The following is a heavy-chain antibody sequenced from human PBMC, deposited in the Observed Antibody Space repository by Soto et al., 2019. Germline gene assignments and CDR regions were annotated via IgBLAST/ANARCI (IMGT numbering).Heavy chain of an antibody. CDR2: ISGRGGRT. CDR3: GRYPNGYYSWAFDF. V-gene: IGHV3-23*01. Sequence: EVQVLESGGALIQPGGSLRLSCAVSGVTFSRYAMTWVRQAPGKGLEWVSAISGRGGRTYYADSVKGRFTISRDNSRNKLFLQMNSRRAEDTAVYYGGRYPNGYYSWAFDFWGQGTMVTVSS. CDR1: GVTFSRYA. J-gene: IGHJ3*01. D-gene: IGHD4-4*01.